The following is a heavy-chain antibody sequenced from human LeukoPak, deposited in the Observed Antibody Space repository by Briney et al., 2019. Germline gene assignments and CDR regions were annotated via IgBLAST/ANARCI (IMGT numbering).Heavy chain of an antibody. V-gene: IGHV3-30*04. CDR3: ARGDVAGTLQSPFEY. J-gene: IGHJ4*02. CDR1: GFTFSSYA. D-gene: IGHD6-19*01. Sequence: TGGSLRLSCAASGFTFSSYAMHWVRQAPGKGLEWVAVISYDGSNTYYADSVKGRFTISRDDSKKTLYLQMNSLRAEDTAVYYCARGDVAGTLQSPFEYWGQGTLVTVSS. CDR2: ISYDGSNT.